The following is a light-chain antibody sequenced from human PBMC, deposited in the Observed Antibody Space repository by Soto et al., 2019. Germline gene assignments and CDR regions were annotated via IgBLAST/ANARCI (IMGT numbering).Light chain of an antibody. V-gene: IGLV2-14*01. CDR1: SSDVGGYNY. CDR2: EVS. Sequence: QSALTQPASVSGSPGQSITISCTGTSSDVGGYNYVSWYQQHPGKAPKLMIYEVSNRPSGVSNRFSGSKSGNTASLTISGLQAEDEADYYCVSYTFTSTLYVFGTGTKVTVL. CDR3: VSYTFTSTLYV. J-gene: IGLJ1*01.